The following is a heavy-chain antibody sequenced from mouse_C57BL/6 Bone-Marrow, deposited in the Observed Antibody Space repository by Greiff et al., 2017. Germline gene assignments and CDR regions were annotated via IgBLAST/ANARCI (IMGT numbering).Heavy chain of an antibody. V-gene: IGHV1-42*01. CDR2: INPSTGGT. CDR3: ARIVRAY. Sequence: VQLQQSGPELVKPGASVKISCKASGYSFTGYYMNWVKQSPEKSLEWIGEINPSTGGTTYNQKFKAKATLTVDKSSSTAYMQLKSLTSEDSAVYYCARIVRAYWGQGTLVTVSA. CDR1: GYSFTGYY. J-gene: IGHJ3*01.